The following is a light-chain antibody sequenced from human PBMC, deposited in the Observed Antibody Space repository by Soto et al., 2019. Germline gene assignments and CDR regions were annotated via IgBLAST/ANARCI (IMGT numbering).Light chain of an antibody. CDR1: QGIRND. Sequence: AIQMTQSPSSLSASVGDRVTITCRASQGIRNDLGWYQQKPGKAPKLLIYAASSLQSGVPSRFSGSGSGKDLTLTISSLQPEVFSTYYSLLEYNFPFTFGPGTKVDIK. J-gene: IGKJ3*01. CDR3: LLEYNFPFT. CDR2: AAS. V-gene: IGKV1-6*01.